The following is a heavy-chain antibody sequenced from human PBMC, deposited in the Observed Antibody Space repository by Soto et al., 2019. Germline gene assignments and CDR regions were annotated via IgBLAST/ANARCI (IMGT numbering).Heavy chain of an antibody. CDR2: INYSGTT. J-gene: IGHJ4*02. D-gene: IGHD2-21*01. CDR1: GGSISSSNYY. Sequence: QLQLQESGPGLVKPSETLSLTCTVSGGSISSSNYYWGWIRQPPGKGLDWIGSINYSGTTYSNPSLKSRVPMSVDTSKNQFSLKLSSVTAADTALYYCARHVISMSAVDYWGQGTLVTVSS. CDR3: ARHVISMSAVDY. V-gene: IGHV4-39*01.